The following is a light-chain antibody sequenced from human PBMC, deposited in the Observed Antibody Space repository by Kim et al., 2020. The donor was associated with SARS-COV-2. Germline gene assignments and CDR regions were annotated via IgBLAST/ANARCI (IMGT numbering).Light chain of an antibody. CDR3: SSYGGSNNLL. V-gene: IGLV2-8*01. CDR2: EVS. J-gene: IGLJ2*01. CDR1: SDDVGEFDF. Sequence: GQSVTISCTGTSDDVGEFDFVSWYQQYPGKAPRLLIYEVSQRPSGVPERFSASKSGNTASLTVSGLRPEDEADYYCSSYGGSNNLLFGGGTQLTVL.